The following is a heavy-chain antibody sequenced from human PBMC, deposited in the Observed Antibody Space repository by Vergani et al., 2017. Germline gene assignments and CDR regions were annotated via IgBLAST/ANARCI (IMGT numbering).Heavy chain of an antibody. CDR2: IYYSGST. CDR1: GRSISSYY. Sequence: QVQLQESGPGLVKPSETLSLTCTVSGRSISSYYWSWIRQPPGKGLEWIGYIYYSGSTNYNPSLKSRVTISVDTSKNQFSLKLSSVTAADTAVYYCARAYGRYDWFDYWGQRTLVTVSS. J-gene: IGHJ4*01. CDR3: ARAYGRYDWFDY. D-gene: IGHD1-20*01. V-gene: IGHV4-59*01.